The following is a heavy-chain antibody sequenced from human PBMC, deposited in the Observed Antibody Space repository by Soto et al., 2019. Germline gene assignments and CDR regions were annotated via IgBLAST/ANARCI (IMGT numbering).Heavy chain of an antibody. V-gene: IGHV3-7*01. CDR3: ASHSQPRPLCALDI. CDR2: IKQDGSEK. CDR1: GFTFSSYW. Sequence: PGGSLRLSCAASGFTFSSYWMSWVRQAPGKGLEWVANIKQDGSEKYYVDSVKGRFTISRDNAKNSLYLQMNSLRAEDTAVYYCASHSQPRPLCALDIWGQGTMVTVSS. J-gene: IGHJ3*02. D-gene: IGHD2-21*01.